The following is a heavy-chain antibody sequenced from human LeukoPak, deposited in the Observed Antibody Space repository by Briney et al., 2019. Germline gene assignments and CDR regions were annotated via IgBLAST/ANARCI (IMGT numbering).Heavy chain of an antibody. Sequence: PSETLSLTCTVSGGSISSSSYYWGWIRQPPGKGLEWIGSIYYSGSTNYNPSLKSRVTISVDKSKNQFSLKLSSVTAADTAIYYCARVGGLVRTVYYYYLDFWGKGTTVTVSS. J-gene: IGHJ6*03. V-gene: IGHV4-39*07. D-gene: IGHD2-2*01. CDR2: IYYSGST. CDR3: ARVGGLVRTVYYYYLDF. CDR1: GGSISSSSYY.